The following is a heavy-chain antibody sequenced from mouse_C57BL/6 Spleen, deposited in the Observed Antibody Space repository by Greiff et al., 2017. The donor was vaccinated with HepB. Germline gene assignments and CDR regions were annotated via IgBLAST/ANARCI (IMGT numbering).Heavy chain of an antibody. Sequence: QVQLQQSGAELVKPGASVKISCKASGYAFSSYWMNWVKQRPGKGLEWIGQIYPGDGDTNYNGKFKGKATLTADKSTSTAYMQLSSLTSEDSAVYFCARVITTVVAAYYSDYWGQGTTLTVSS. J-gene: IGHJ2*01. V-gene: IGHV1-80*01. CDR3: ARVITTVVAAYYSDY. CDR2: IYPGDGDT. CDR1: GYAFSSYW. D-gene: IGHD1-1*01.